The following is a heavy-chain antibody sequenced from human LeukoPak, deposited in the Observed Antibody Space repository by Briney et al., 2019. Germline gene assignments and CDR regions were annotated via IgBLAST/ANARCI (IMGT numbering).Heavy chain of an antibody. CDR3: ARDPSNTSGWKTWFDT. CDR1: GFIFTKFG. CDR2: ISGYNGDT. D-gene: IGHD6-19*01. J-gene: IGHJ5*02. Sequence: ASVKVSCKASGFIFTKFGSSWVRQAPGQGLEWVGWISGYNGDTNYAQKHQGRVSMTIDTSTTTAYMELRSLRSDDTAFYYCARDPSNTSGWKTWFDTWGQGTLVTVSS. V-gene: IGHV1-18*01.